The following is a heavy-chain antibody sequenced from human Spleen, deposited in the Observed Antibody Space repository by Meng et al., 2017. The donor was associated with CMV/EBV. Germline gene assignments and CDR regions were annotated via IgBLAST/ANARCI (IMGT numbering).Heavy chain of an antibody. Sequence: ESLKISCTVSGGSISSQYWSWIRQPPGKGLEWIGYIYYSGSTNYNPSLKSRVTISVDTSKNQFSLKLSSVTAADTAVYYCAREVAGTPPTVDYWGQGTLVTVSS. D-gene: IGHD1-1*01. V-gene: IGHV4-59*11. CDR1: GGSISSQY. CDR3: AREVAGTPPTVDY. J-gene: IGHJ4*02. CDR2: IYYSGST.